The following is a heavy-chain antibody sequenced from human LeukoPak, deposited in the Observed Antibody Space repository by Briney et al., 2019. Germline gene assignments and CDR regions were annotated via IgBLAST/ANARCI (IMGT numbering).Heavy chain of an antibody. J-gene: IGHJ4*02. D-gene: IGHD6-19*01. CDR2: ISYEGSNK. V-gene: IGHV3-30-3*01. CDR1: GFTFSSYA. Sequence: PGRSLRLSCAASGFTFSSYAMHWVRQAPGKGLEWVTVISYEGSNKYYADSVKGRFTISRDNSKNTLYLQMNSLRAEDTAVYYCARDHRVSGWYGYFEYWGQGTLVTVSS. CDR3: ARDHRVSGWYGYFEY.